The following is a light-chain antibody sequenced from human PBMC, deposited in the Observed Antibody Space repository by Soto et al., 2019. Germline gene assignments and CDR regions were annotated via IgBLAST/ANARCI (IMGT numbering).Light chain of an antibody. CDR3: QQCGGSPYT. Sequence: EIVLTQSPGTLSLSPGERATLSCRASQSVSSNYLAWYQQKTGQAPRLLIYEASSRATDIPDRFSGSGSGTDFTLTISRLEPEDFAVYYCQQCGGSPYTFGQGTNVEIK. CDR1: QSVSSNY. CDR2: EAS. V-gene: IGKV3-20*01. J-gene: IGKJ2*01.